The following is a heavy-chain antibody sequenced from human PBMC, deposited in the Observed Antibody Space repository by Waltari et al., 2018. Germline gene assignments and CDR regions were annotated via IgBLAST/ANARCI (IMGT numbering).Heavy chain of an antibody. CDR2: ISWNSDSI. D-gene: IGHD6-19*01. CDR1: GFIIDDFG. V-gene: IGHV3-9*01. CDR3: VKAQTAVPGYYLDY. Sequence: EVQLVESGGGLVQPGRSLRLSCEASGFIIDDFGMHWVRQSPGKGLEWVSGISWNSDSIGYADSVKGRFTISRDNAKNTLYLQMNTLSAEDTGVYYCVKAQTAVPGYYLDYWGQGALVTVSA. J-gene: IGHJ4*02.